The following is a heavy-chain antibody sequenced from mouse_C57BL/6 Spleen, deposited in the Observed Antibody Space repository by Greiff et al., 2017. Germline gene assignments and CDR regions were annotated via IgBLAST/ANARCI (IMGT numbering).Heavy chain of an antibody. D-gene: IGHD4-1*01. V-gene: IGHV1-52*01. CDR1: GYTFTSYW. J-gene: IGHJ2*01. CDR3: AGELGYFGC. CDR2: INPTDSGT. Sequence: VQLQQPGAELVRPGSSVKLSCKASGYTFTSYWMHWVKQRPRQGLEWIGNINPTDSGTNYNEKFKDKATMTVDKSSSTAYMQLSSLTSEDSAVYDCAGELGYFGCWGKGATVSVAT.